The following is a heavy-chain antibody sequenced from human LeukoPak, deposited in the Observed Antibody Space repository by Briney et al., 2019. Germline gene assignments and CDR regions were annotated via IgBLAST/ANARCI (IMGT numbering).Heavy chain of an antibody. V-gene: IGHV1-69*05. CDR1: GYTFTSYD. D-gene: IGHD3-10*01. Sequence: SVKVSCKASGYTFTSYDINWVRQAPGQGLEWMGGIIPFFGTANYAQKFQDRVTITTDETTSTDYMELSSLRSEDTAVYYFSRDNMCRGVTNWFDPWGQGTLVTVSS. CDR3: SRDNMCRGVTNWFDP. CDR2: IIPFFGTA. J-gene: IGHJ5*02.